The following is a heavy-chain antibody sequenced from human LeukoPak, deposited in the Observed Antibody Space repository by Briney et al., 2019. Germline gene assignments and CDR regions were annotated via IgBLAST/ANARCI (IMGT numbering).Heavy chain of an antibody. Sequence: SETLSLTCTVSGGSISSYYWSWIRQPPGKGLEWIGYTYYSGSTNYNPSLKSRVTISVDTSKNQFSLKLSSVTAADTAVYYCARGRGEGRGIAMVRGVRAPSYNWFDPWGHGTQVTVSS. CDR3: ARGRGEGRGIAMVRGVRAPSYNWFDP. D-gene: IGHD3-10*01. V-gene: IGHV4-59*12. CDR2: TYYSGST. CDR1: GGSISSYY. J-gene: IGHJ5*02.